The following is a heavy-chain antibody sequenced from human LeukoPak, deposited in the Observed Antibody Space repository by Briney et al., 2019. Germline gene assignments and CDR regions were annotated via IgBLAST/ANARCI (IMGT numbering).Heavy chain of an antibody. CDR2: ISGSGGST. CDR1: GFTFSSYA. V-gene: IGHV3-23*01. Sequence: PGGSPRLSCAASGFTFSSYAMSWVRQAPGKGLEWVSAISGSGGSTYYADSVKGRFTISRDNSKNTLYLQMNSLRAEDTAVYYCEKSRAAYDSSGRCFDYWGQGTLVTVSS. CDR3: EKSRAAYDSSGRCFDY. D-gene: IGHD3-22*01. J-gene: IGHJ4*02.